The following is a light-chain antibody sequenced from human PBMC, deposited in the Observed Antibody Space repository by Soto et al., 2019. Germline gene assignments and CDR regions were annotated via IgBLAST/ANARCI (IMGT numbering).Light chain of an antibody. CDR1: SSDVGSYNL. CDR3: CSYAGSSTFNWV. CDR2: EVS. J-gene: IGLJ3*02. V-gene: IGLV2-23*02. Sequence: QSALTQPASVSGSPGQSITISCTGTSSDVGSYNLVSWYQQHPGKAPKLMIYEVSERPSGVSNRFSGSKSGNTASLTISGLQAEDEADYYCCSYAGSSTFNWVFGGGTKLTVL.